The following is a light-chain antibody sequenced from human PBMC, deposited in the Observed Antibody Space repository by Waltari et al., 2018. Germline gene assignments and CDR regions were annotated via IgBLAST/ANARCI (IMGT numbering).Light chain of an antibody. V-gene: IGLV2-14*01. CDR1: SNDVGGYNS. Sequence: QSALTQPASVSGSPGQSVTIFCAGTSNDVGGYNSVSWYQELPGQAPSVNIYHVSDRPSGVCDRFPGSKSGNTASLTISGLQAEDEADYYCSSQSSNDVVLFGGGTKLTVL. CDR3: SSQSSNDVVL. CDR2: HVS. J-gene: IGLJ2*01.